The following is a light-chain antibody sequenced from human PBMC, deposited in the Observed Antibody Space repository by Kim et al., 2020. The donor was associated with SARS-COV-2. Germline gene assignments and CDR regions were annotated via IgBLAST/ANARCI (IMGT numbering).Light chain of an antibody. CDR1: QSVSAY. CDR2: DAL. J-gene: IGKJ4*01. Sequence: EVVLTQSPATLSLSPGERATLSCRASQSVSAYLAWYQQKSGQPPRLLIHDALNSATGIPARFSGKVSETDFTLIIDGLEPEDAAVYYCQQRSSWPLTFGGGTRVEI. V-gene: IGKV3-11*01. CDR3: QQRSSWPLT.